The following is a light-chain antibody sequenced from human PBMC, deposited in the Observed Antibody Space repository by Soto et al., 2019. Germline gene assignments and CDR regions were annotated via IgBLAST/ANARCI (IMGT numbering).Light chain of an antibody. CDR3: QQYGSSLYT. CDR1: QSVSSSY. Sequence: EIVLTQSPGTLSLSPGERATLSCRASQSVSSSYLAWYQQKPGQAPRLLIYGTSTRATGIPDRFSGSGSGTDFILTISRLETEDFAVYYCQQYGSSLYTFGQGTKLEIK. CDR2: GTS. J-gene: IGKJ2*01. V-gene: IGKV3-20*01.